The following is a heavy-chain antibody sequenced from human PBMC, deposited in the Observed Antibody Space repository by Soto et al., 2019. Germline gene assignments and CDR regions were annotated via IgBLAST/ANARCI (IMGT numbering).Heavy chain of an antibody. V-gene: IGHV3-74*01. D-gene: IGHD2-15*01. CDR3: ARAPRTPSIRYYYYGMDV. CDR1: GFTFSSYW. CDR2: INSDGSST. J-gene: IGHJ6*02. Sequence: PGGSLRLSCAASGFTFSSYWMHWVRQAPGKGLVWVSRINSDGSSTSYADSVKGRFTISRDNAKNTLYLQMNSLRAEDTAVYYCARAPRTPSIRYYYYGMDVWGQGTTVTVSS.